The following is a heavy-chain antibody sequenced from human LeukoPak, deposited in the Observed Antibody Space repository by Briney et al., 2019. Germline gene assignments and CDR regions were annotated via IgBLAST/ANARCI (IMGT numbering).Heavy chain of an antibody. CDR2: IGYDGSNK. Sequence: PGGSLRLSCAASGFTFSSYGMHWVRQAPGKGLEWVAFIGYDGSNKYYADSVKGRFTISRDNSKNTLYLQMNSLRAEDTAVYYCAKEGPNINWFDPWGQGTLVTVSS. CDR3: AKEGPNINWFDP. D-gene: IGHD2/OR15-2a*01. J-gene: IGHJ5*02. V-gene: IGHV3-30*02. CDR1: GFTFSSYG.